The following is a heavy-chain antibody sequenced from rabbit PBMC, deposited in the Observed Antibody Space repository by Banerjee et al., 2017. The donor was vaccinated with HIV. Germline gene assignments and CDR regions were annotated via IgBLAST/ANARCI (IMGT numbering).Heavy chain of an antibody. CDR3: ARAQSGAISYGFNL. D-gene: IGHD6-1*01. Sequence: QQQLEESGGGLVKPGASLTLTCKASGFSFSSGYDMCWVRQAPGKGLERIACIYPDYGSTGYASWVNGRLTISLDNAQNTVFLQMTSLTAADTATYFCARAQSGAISYGFNLWGQGTLVTVS. CDR1: GFSFSSGYD. V-gene: IGHV1S43*01. J-gene: IGHJ4*01. CDR2: IYPDYGST.